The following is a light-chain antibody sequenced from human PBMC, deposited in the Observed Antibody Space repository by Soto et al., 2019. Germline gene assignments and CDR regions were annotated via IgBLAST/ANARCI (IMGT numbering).Light chain of an antibody. J-gene: IGLJ1*01. CDR1: SSDVGGYNY. V-gene: IGLV2-14*03. Sequence: QSVLTQPASVSGSARQSITISCTGTSSDVGGYNYVSWYQHHPGKAPKLIIYDVSNRPSGVSNRFSGSKSGNTASLTISGLQPEDEADYYCSSYTTSNTRQIVFGTGTKVTVL. CDR3: SSYTTSNTRQIV. CDR2: DVS.